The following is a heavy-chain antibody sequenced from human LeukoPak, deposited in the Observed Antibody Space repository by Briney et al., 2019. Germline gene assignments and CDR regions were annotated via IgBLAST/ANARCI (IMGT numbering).Heavy chain of an antibody. D-gene: IGHD1-1*01. CDR2: IYWDDDK. Sequence: ESGPTLVKPTQTLTLTCTFSGFSLSTSGVGVGWIRQPPGKALEWLALIYWDDDKRYSPSLKNRLTITKDTSKNQVVLIMTNMDPVDTATYYCAHREVKLDYFDYWGQGTLVTVSS. J-gene: IGHJ4*02. CDR3: AHREVKLDYFDY. V-gene: IGHV2-5*02. CDR1: GFSLSTSGVG.